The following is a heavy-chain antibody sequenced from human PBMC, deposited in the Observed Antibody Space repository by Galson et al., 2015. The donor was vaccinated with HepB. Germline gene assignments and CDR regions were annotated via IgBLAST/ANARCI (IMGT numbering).Heavy chain of an antibody. V-gene: IGHV2-5*02. CDR2: IFWDDDQ. Sequence: PALVKPTQTLTLTCTFSGFSLNSRGVGVGWIRQPPGKALEWLALIFWDDDQRYTPLLKSRLSVTKDTSKNQVVLKLTGVDPVDTATYYCAHMDLGLTSFAYWGQGTLVTVSS. CDR3: AHMDLGLTSFAY. D-gene: IGHD3/OR15-3a*01. CDR1: GFSLNSRGVG. J-gene: IGHJ4*02.